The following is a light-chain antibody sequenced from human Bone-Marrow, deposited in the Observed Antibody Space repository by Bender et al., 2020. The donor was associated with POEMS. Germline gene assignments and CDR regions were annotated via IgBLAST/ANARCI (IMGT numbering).Light chain of an antibody. V-gene: IGLV2-14*03. J-gene: IGLJ3*02. CDR2: DVS. Sequence: QSALTQPPSVSGSPGQSIAIPCVGSSNDVGGYNYVSWYRQYPGEAPTLIIYDVSHRPSGVSKRFSGSKSGNTASLTISGLQAEDEADYYCCSYRSGSTLWVFGGGTKVTVL. CDR3: CSYRSGSTLWV. CDR1: SNDVGGYNY.